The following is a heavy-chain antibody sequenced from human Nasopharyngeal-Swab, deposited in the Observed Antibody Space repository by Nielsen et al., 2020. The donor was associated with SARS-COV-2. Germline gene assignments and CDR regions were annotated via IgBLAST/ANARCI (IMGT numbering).Heavy chain of an antibody. V-gene: IGHV3-23*01. Sequence: ETLSLTCAASGFTFSSYAMSWARQAPGKGLEWVSAISGSGGSTYYADSVKGRFTISRDNSKNTLHLQMNSLRGEDTAVYYCARDLDYYDNSGYPFDYWGQGTLVTVSS. CDR1: GFTFSSYA. J-gene: IGHJ4*02. CDR2: ISGSGGST. D-gene: IGHD3-22*01. CDR3: ARDLDYYDNSGYPFDY.